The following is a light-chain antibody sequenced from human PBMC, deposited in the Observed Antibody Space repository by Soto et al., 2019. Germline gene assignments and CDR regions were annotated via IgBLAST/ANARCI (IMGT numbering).Light chain of an antibody. CDR3: GSYAGNSAYV. J-gene: IGLJ1*01. CDR1: SSNIGSYNL. CDR2: EVS. V-gene: IGLV2-23*02. Sequence: QSALTQPASVSGSPGQSITISCTGISSNIGSYNLVSWYQQHPGKVPHLIMYEVSKRPSGVANRYSGSKSGNTASLTISGLQTEDEADYYCGSYAGNSAYVFGTGTKLTVL.